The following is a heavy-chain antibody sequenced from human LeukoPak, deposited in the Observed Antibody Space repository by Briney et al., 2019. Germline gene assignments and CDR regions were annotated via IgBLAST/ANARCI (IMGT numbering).Heavy chain of an antibody. CDR1: GYRFTDYW. Sequence: HGESLKISCQGSGYRFTDYWIGWVRQMPGRGLEWMAIIYPGDSDTRYSPSFQGRVTISADKSISTAYLQWSSLKASDTAMYYCARQAPLPAHYYDSSGYYSPWGQGTLVTVSS. CDR3: ARQAPLPAHYYDSSGYYSP. CDR2: IYPGDSDT. V-gene: IGHV5-51*01. J-gene: IGHJ5*02. D-gene: IGHD3-22*01.